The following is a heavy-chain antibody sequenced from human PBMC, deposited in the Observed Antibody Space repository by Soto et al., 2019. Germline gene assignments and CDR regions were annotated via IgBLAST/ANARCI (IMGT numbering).Heavy chain of an antibody. V-gene: IGHV3-21*01. J-gene: IGHJ4*02. CDR1: GFTFSSYS. D-gene: IGHD3-16*02. CDR2: ISSSSSYI. CDR3: ALTFGGVIEIYFDY. Sequence: EVQLVESGGGLVKPGGSLRLSCAASGFTFSSYSMNWVRQAPGKGLEWVSSISSSSSYIYYADSVKGRFTISRDNAKNSLYLQMNSLRAEDTAVYYCALTFGGVIEIYFDYWGQGTLVTVSS.